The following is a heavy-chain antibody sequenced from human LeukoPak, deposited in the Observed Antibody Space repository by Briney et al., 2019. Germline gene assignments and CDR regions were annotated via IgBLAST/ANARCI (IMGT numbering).Heavy chain of an antibody. CDR2: IIPIFGTA. CDR3: ARVHRRCSSTSCYRAAWFDP. Sequence: SVKVSCKASGGTFSSYAISWVRQAPGQGLEWMGGIIPIFGTANYAQKFQGRVTITADESTSTAYMELSSLRSEDTAVYYCARVHRRCSSTSCYRAAWFDPWGQGTLVTVSS. V-gene: IGHV1-69*01. J-gene: IGHJ5*02. D-gene: IGHD2-2*02. CDR1: GGTFSSYA.